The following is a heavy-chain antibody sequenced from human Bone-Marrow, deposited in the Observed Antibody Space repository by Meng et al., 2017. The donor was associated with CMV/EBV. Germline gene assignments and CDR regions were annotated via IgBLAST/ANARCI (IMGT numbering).Heavy chain of an antibody. Sequence: SVKVSCKASGGTFSSYTISWVRQAPGQGLEWMGRIIPILGIANYAQKFQGRVTITADKSTSTAYMELSSLRSEDTAVYYCARGREYQLLSFDYWGQGTLATVSS. D-gene: IGHD2-2*01. J-gene: IGHJ4*02. CDR2: IIPILGIA. CDR3: ARGREYQLLSFDY. CDR1: GGTFSSYT. V-gene: IGHV1-69*02.